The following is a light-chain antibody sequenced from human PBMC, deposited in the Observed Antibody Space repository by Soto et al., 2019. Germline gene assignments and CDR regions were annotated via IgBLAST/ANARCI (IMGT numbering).Light chain of an antibody. Sequence: QSALTQPASVSGSPGQSITISCTGTSSDVGAFNYVSWYHQHPGKTPKLIIYEVTNRPSGVSNRFSGSKSGNTASLTISGLQAEDEADYYCNSYGSTSARLFGGGTKVTVL. CDR1: SSDVGAFNY. J-gene: IGLJ3*02. CDR3: NSYGSTSARL. V-gene: IGLV2-14*01. CDR2: EVT.